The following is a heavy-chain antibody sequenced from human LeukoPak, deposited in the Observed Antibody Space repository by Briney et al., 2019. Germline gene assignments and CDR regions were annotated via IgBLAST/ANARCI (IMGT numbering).Heavy chain of an antibody. V-gene: IGHV4-39*01. J-gene: IGHJ3*01. D-gene: IGHD5-12*01. CDR3: AGLASGNAFDV. Sequence: PSETLSLTCTVSGDSISSINYHWGWIRQPPGKGLEWIGSIYYTGTTYYNPSLKSRVTISVDTSKNQFSLKVSSVTAADTAVYSCAGLASGNAFDVRGQGTMVTVSS. CDR1: GDSISSINYH. CDR2: IYYTGTT.